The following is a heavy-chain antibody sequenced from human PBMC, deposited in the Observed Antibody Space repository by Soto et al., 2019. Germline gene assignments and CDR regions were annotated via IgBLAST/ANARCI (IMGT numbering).Heavy chain of an antibody. CDR1: GGSISSSSYY. CDR2: IYYSGST. D-gene: IGHD4-4*01. Sequence: QLQLQESGPGLVKPSETLSLTCTVSGGSISSSSYYWGWIRQPPGKGLEWIGSIYYSGSTYYNPSLKRLVTTSVDTSKNQVSLKLSSVSAADTAVYYCARRYSLGFDYWGQGTLVTVSS. CDR3: ARRYSLGFDY. V-gene: IGHV4-39*01. J-gene: IGHJ4*02.